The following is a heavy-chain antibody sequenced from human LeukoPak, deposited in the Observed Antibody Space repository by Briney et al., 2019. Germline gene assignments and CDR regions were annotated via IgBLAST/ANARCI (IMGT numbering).Heavy chain of an antibody. V-gene: IGHV4-39*01. J-gene: IGHJ3*02. CDR3: ARHFDRDGYKSNAFDI. D-gene: IGHD5-24*01. Sequence: SETLSLTCTVSGGSFSSSSYYWGWIRQPPGTGGEWIGSMYYSGSTYYNASLRSRVTISVDTSKNQFSLKLSSVTAADTAVYYCARHFDRDGYKSNAFDIWGQGTMVTVSS. CDR1: GGSFSSSSYY. CDR2: MYYSGST.